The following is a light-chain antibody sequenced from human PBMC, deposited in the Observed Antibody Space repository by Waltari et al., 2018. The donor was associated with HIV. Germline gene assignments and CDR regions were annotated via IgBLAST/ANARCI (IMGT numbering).Light chain of an antibody. V-gene: IGKV1-39*01. CDR2: AAS. Sequence: DIQMTQSPSSLSASVGDRVTITCRASQKISNYLNWYQQNPGKAPRLLIYAASTLQSGVPPRFSGSGSGTDFTLTISSLLPEDLATYFCQQSYSTSYSFGQGTKLQIK. J-gene: IGKJ2*03. CDR1: QKISNY. CDR3: QQSYSTSYS.